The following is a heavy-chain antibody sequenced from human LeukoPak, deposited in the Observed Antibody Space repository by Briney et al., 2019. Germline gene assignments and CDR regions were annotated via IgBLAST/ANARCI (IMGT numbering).Heavy chain of an antibody. D-gene: IGHD6-13*01. CDR3: ASAAAAGTGFDY. V-gene: IGHV6-1*01. Sequence: SQTLSLTCAISGDSVSGNSAAWNWIRQSPSGGLEWLGRTYCRSKCYNDYAVSVKSRITIHPDTSKNQFSPQLNSVTPEDTAVYYCASAAAAGTGFDYWGQGTLVTVSS. J-gene: IGHJ4*02. CDR2: TYCRSKCYN. CDR1: GDSVSGNSAA.